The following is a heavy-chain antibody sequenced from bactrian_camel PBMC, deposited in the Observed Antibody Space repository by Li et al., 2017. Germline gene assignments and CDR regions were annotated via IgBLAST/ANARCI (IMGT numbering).Heavy chain of an antibody. V-gene: IGHV3S31*01. CDR2: IYGGGATYTERT. Sequence: VQLVESGGGSVQPGGSLRLSCVAVQDTTKRNAMAWFRQGPGGKEREGLAAIYGGGATYTERTYYADSVKGRFTISEDKAKNTVYLQMDSLKAEDTAAYSCAARNRDYGKRIRPDFWVYWGQGTQVTVS. D-gene: IGHD5*01. J-gene: IGHJ4*01. CDR1: QDTTKRNA. CDR3: AARNRDYGKRIRPDFWVY.